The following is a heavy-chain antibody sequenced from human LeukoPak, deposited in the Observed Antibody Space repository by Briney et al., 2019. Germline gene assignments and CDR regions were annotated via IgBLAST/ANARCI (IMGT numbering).Heavy chain of an antibody. J-gene: IGHJ4*02. CDR2: IKSQTDGGTT. CDR1: GFTFSKAW. CDR3: TTVYPGL. D-gene: IGHD2/OR15-2a*01. V-gene: IGHV3-15*01. Sequence: GGSLRLSCAASGFTFSKAWMSWVRQAPGKGLEWVGRIKSQTDGGTTDYAAPVKGRFSISRDDSKNTLYQQMNSLKTEDTAVYYCTTVYPGLWGEGRLVTVS.